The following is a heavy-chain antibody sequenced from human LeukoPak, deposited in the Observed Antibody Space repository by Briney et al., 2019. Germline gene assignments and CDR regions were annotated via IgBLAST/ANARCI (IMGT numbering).Heavy chain of an antibody. J-gene: IGHJ3*02. CDR1: GFTFSSYA. CDR2: ISYDGSNK. Sequence: PGGSLRLSCAASGFTFSSYAMHWVRQAPGKGLEWVAVISYDGSNKYYADSVKGRFTIYRDNSKNTLYLQMNSLRAEDTAVYYCARDLAAAKPSHAFDIWGQGTMVTVSS. V-gene: IGHV3-30*04. D-gene: IGHD5-18*01. CDR3: ARDLAAAKPSHAFDI.